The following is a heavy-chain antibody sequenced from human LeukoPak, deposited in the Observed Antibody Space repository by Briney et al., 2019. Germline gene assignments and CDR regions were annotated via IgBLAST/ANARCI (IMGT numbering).Heavy chain of an antibody. CDR2: ISAYNGNT. CDR1: GYTFTSYG. V-gene: IGHV1-18*01. J-gene: IGHJ5*02. CDR3: ARAFIEWELLQGNWFDP. D-gene: IGHD1-26*01. Sequence: ASVKVSCKASGYTFTSYGISWVRQAPGQGLEWMGWISAYNGNTNYAQKLQGRVTMTTDTSTSTAYMELRSLRSDDTAVYYCARAFIEWELLQGNWFDPWGQGTLVTVSS.